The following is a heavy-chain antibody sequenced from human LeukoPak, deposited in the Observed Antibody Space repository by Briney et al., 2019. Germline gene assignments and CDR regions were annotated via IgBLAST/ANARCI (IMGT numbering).Heavy chain of an antibody. CDR1: GFSFSNYW. V-gene: IGHV3-7*01. CDR2: INEDGSEK. Sequence: GGSLRLSCAASGFSFSNYWMKWVRQDPGKGLEWVANINEDGSEKYYVDSVRGRFTISRDNAKNSLYLQMNSLRTEDTAIYYCARGGVRRGYYDYWGQGTLVTVSS. D-gene: IGHD1-14*01. CDR3: ARGGVRRGYYDY. J-gene: IGHJ4*02.